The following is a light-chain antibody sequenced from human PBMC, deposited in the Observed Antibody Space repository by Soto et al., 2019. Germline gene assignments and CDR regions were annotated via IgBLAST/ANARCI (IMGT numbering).Light chain of an antibody. CDR1: QTVSSTY. CDR3: HQYGSAPFA. J-gene: IGKJ3*01. V-gene: IGKV3-20*01. Sequence: EIVLTQSPGTLSLSPGERATLSCRASQTVSSTYLAWYQQKPGQTPRRLIYGASSRATGIPDRFSGSGSGTDFTLTIGRLEPGGFEVYDCHQYGSAPFAFGRGTKVVIK. CDR2: GAS.